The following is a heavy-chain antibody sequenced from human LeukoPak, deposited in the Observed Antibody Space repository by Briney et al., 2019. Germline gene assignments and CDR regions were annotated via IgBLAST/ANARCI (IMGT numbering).Heavy chain of an antibody. CDR2: IKKDGSEK. CDR3: AKDKVAVAGPFDY. D-gene: IGHD6-19*01. J-gene: IGHJ4*02. V-gene: IGHV3-7*01. Sequence: GGSLRLSCAASRFTFSSYWMSWVRQAPGKGLERVANIKKDGSEKYYVDSVKGRFTISRDNAKTSLYLQMNSLRAEDTAVYYCAKDKVAVAGPFDYWGQGTLVTVSS. CDR1: RFTFSSYW.